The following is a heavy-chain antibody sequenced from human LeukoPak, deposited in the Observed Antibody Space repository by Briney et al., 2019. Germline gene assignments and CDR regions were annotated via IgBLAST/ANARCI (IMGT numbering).Heavy chain of an antibody. CDR3: AKEGTRFGELLSSHFDY. V-gene: IGHV3-23*01. CDR2: ISGSGGST. CDR1: GFTFSSYA. D-gene: IGHD3-10*01. J-gene: IGHJ4*02. Sequence: PGGSLRLSCAASGFTFSSYAMSWVRQAPGKGLEWVSAISGSGGSTYYADSVKGRFTISRDNSKNTLYLQMNSLRAEDTAVYYSAKEGTRFGELLSSHFDYWGQGTLVSVSS.